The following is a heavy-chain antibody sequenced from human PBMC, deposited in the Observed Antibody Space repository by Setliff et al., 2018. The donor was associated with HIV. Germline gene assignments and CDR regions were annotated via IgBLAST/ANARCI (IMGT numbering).Heavy chain of an antibody. Sequence: GESLKISCRGSGYTFTNYWIAWVRQMPGKGLEWMGIIYPGDSDTRYSPSFQGHVIISVDKSIGTAYLQWSSLKASDTAMYYCARHTLNNAFDIWGLGTMVTVSS. V-gene: IGHV5-51*01. CDR2: IYPGDSDT. CDR3: ARHTLNNAFDI. CDR1: GYTFTNYW. J-gene: IGHJ3*02.